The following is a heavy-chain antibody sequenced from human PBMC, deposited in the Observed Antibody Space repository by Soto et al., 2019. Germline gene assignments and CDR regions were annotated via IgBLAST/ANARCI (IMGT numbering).Heavy chain of an antibody. CDR1: GFTFSSYG. J-gene: IGHJ1*01. CDR3: ASTRD. CDR2: ISYDGSKK. Sequence: QAQLVESGGGVVQPGRSLRLSCAASGFTFSSYGMHWVRQAPGKGLEWVAVISYDGSKKYYADSVKGRFTISRDNSKNTLYLQMNSLRAEDTAVYYCASTRDWGQGTLVTVSS. V-gene: IGHV3-30*03.